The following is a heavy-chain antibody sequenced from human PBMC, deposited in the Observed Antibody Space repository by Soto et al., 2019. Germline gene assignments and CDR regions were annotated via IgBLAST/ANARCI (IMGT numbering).Heavy chain of an antibody. CDR2: IYYSGST. J-gene: IGHJ5*02. Sequence: SETLSLTCTVSGGSISSSSYYWGWIRQPPGKGLEWIGSIYYSGSTYYNPSLKSRVTISVDTSKNQFSLKLSSVTAADTAVYYCARMRLPDWFDPWGQGTLVTVSS. V-gene: IGHV4-39*01. D-gene: IGHD2-2*01. CDR3: ARMRLPDWFDP. CDR1: GGSISSSSYY.